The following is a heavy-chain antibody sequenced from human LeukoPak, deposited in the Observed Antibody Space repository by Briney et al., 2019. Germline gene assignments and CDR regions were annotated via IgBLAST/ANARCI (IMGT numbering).Heavy chain of an antibody. CDR2: INSDGSST. J-gene: IGHJ3*02. CDR3: ARGAALGYCSGGSCYWDAFDI. D-gene: IGHD2-15*01. Sequence: GGSLRLSCAASGFTFSSYWMHWVRQAPGKGLVWVSRINSDGSSTSYADSVKGRFTISRDNAKNTLYLQMNSLRAEDTAVYYCARGAALGYCSGGSCYWDAFDIWGQGTMVTVSS. V-gene: IGHV3-74*01. CDR1: GFTFSSYW.